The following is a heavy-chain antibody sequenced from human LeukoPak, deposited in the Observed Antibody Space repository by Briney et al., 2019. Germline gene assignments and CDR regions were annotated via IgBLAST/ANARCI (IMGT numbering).Heavy chain of an antibody. CDR3: ATDLEPDYYGSVTRYFDY. CDR2: ISAYNGNT. J-gene: IGHJ4*02. D-gene: IGHD3-10*01. Sequence: ASVKVSCKASGYTFTSYGISWVRQAPGQGLEWMGWISAYNGNTNYAQKLQGRVTMTTDTSTSTAYMELSSLKSDGTAVYYCATDLEPDYYGSVTRYFDYWGQGTLVTVSS. V-gene: IGHV1-18*01. CDR1: GYTFTSYG.